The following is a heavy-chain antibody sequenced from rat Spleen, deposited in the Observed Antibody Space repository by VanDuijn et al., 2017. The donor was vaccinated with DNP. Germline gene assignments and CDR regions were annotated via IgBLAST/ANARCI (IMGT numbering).Heavy chain of an antibody. D-gene: IGHD1-11*01. CDR3: ARHPSSGGSNYFDY. CDR2: VNTGGGIT. V-gene: IGHV5S13*01. J-gene: IGHJ2*01. CDR1: GFTFSSYD. Sequence: EVQLVESGGGLLQPGRSLKLSCAASGFTFSSYDMAWVRQAPSKGLEWVASVNTGGGITYYRDSVKGRFIVSRDNAKSTQYLQMDSLRSEDTATYYCARHPSSGGSNYFDYWGQGVMVTVSS.